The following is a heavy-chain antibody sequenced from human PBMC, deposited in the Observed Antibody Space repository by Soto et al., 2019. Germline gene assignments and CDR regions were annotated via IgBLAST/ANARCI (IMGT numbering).Heavy chain of an antibody. CDR1: GFSLSSIALGMG. CDR2: IYWDDDK. CDR3: TRWSMGTRGTIFLDY. V-gene: IGHV2-5*02. J-gene: IGHJ4*02. D-gene: IGHD3-9*01. Sequence: QITLKESGPTLVQPTQTLTLTCNFSGFSLSSIALGMGVGWIRQPPGKPLEWLALIYWDDDKRYNPSLKSRLTRTEDISQSQVVLTMTNMDAVDTGTYYCTRWSMGTRGTIFLDYWCQGALVTVAS.